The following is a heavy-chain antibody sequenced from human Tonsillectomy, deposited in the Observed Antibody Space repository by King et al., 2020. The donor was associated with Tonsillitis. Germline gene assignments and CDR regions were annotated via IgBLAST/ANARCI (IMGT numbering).Heavy chain of an antibody. CDR3: ARDRGLSIYYYYGMDV. J-gene: IGHJ6*02. CDR1: GFTVSSNY. V-gene: IGHV3-53*01. Sequence: VQLVESGGGLIQPGGSLRLSCAASGFTVSSNYMSWVRQAPGKGLEWGSVIYSGGSTYYADSVKGGCTNSRDNSKNTLYLQMNSLRAEDTAVYYCARDRGLSIYYYYGMDVWGQGTTVTVSS. D-gene: IGHD3-10*01. CDR2: IYSGGST.